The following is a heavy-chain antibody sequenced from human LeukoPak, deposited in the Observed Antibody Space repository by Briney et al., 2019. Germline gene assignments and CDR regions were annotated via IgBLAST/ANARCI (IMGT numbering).Heavy chain of an antibody. J-gene: IGHJ6*03. CDR3: ASKDSTKRTIYYSYYMDV. V-gene: IGHV3-48*03. CDR2: ISSSGSTV. D-gene: IGHD1-1*01. Sequence: GGSLRLSCAASEFSFSNYEMNWGRQAPGKGLEWVSYISSSGSTVYYADSVKGRFTISRDNAKNSLYLQMNSLRAEDTAVYYCASKDSTKRTIYYSYYMDVWGKGTTVTVSS. CDR1: EFSFSNYE.